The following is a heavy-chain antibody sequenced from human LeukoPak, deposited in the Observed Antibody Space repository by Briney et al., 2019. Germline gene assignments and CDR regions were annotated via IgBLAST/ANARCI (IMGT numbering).Heavy chain of an antibody. V-gene: IGHV3-21*01. J-gene: IGHJ4*02. CDR2: ISSSSSYI. CDR3: AREEYYYDSSGPRGDY. CDR1: GFTFSSYS. Sequence: GGSLRLSCAASGFTFSSYSMNWVRQAPGKGLEWVSSISSSSSYIYYADSVKGRFTISRDNAKNSLYLQMNSLRAGDTAVYYCAREEYYYDSSGPRGDYWGQGTLVTVSS. D-gene: IGHD3-22*01.